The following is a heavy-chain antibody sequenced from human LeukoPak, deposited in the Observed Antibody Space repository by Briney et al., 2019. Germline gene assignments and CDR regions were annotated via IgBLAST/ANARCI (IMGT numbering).Heavy chain of an antibody. CDR1: GFTLGRHD. CDR2: LASGSQT. CDR3: SSWVG. V-gene: IGHV3-13*01. J-gene: IGHJ6*04. D-gene: IGHD7-27*01. Sequence: GGSLRLSCTASGFTLGRHDMHWVRQTTGEGLEWVAALASGSQTFYAGSVKGRFTISRDNSKNALFLQMNGLTADDTAVYYCSSWVGWGKGTAVIVTS.